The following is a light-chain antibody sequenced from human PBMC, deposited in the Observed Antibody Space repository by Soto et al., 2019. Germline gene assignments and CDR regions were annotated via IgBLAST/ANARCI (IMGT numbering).Light chain of an antibody. V-gene: IGKV1-39*01. CDR2: GAS. J-gene: IGKJ4*01. CDR3: QQSYSTPT. CDR1: QSISSY. Sequence: DIQMTQSPSSLSASVGDRVTITCRASQSISSYLNWYQQKPGKAPKLLIYGASSLQSGVPSRFSGSGSGTDFTLTISSLQPEDFATYYCQQSYSTPTFGGGTKGEIK.